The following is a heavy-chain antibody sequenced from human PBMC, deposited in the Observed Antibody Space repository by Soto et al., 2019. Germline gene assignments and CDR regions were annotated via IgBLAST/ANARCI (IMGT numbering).Heavy chain of an antibody. Sequence: EVQLVESGEALVQPGGSLRLSCAVSGFTFSSSGMHWVRQAPGKGLVWVSYVTGDGSRTEYADSVKGRFTICRDNSKNTLYLQMNSLRADDTAVYYCVKMYGEPIWGQGTMVTVSS. CDR3: VKMYGEPI. CDR2: VTGDGSRT. CDR1: GFTFSSSG. D-gene: IGHD2-21*01. J-gene: IGHJ3*02. V-gene: IGHV3-74*03.